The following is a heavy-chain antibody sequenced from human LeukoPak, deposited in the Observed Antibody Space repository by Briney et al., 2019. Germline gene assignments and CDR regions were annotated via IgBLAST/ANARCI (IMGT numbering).Heavy chain of an antibody. D-gene: IGHD6-13*01. CDR3: ATVGSSRLDY. CDR2: FDTEDGET. Sequence: ASVKVSCKVSGYTLTQLSMHWVRPAPGKGLEWMGGFDTEDGETIYAQKFQGRVTMTEDTSTDTAYMELSSLRSEDTAVYYGATVGSSRLDYWGQGTLVTVSS. V-gene: IGHV1-24*01. CDR1: GYTLTQLS. J-gene: IGHJ4*02.